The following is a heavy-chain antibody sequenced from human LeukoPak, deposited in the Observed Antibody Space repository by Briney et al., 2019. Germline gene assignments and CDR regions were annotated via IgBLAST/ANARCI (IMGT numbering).Heavy chain of an antibody. CDR1: GFTFSSYS. CDR2: ISSSSSYI. V-gene: IGHV3-21*01. CDR3: ARDRQQLVRGDYFDY. D-gene: IGHD6-13*01. Sequence: GGSLRLSCAASGFTFSSYSMNWVRQAPGKGLEWVSCISSSSSYIYYAESVKGRFTISRDNAKNSLYLQMNSLRAEDTAVYYCARDRQQLVRGDYFDYWGQGTLVTASS. J-gene: IGHJ4*02.